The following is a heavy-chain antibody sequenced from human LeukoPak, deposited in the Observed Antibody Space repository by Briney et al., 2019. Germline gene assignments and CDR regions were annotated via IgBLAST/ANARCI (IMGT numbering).Heavy chain of an antibody. CDR3: VRIDYSNAFDI. V-gene: IGHV1-8*01. CDR1: GYTFTNFD. CDR2: MNPKTGNT. D-gene: IGHD4-11*01. Sequence: ASVKVSCKASGYTFTNFDINWVRQATGQGLEWMGWMNPKTGNTGSAQELQGRVTITGNTSISTAYMELSSLRSEDTAVYCCVRIDYSNAFDIWGQGTMVTVSS. J-gene: IGHJ3*02.